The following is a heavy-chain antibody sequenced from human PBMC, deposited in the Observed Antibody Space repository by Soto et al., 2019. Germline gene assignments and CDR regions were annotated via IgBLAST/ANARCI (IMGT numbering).Heavy chain of an antibody. D-gene: IGHD3-3*01. CDR3: ARRAYDFWSGHPNPRYYYGMDV. CDR2: IYPSDSNT. J-gene: IGHJ6*02. V-gene: IGHV5-51*01. CDR1: GYSFTSYW. Sequence: GESLKISCKGSGYSFTSYWIGWVRQMPGKGLEWMGIIYPSDSNTRYSPSLQGQVTISVDKSISTAYLQWSSLKATDTAMYYCARRAYDFWSGHPNPRYYYGMDVWGQGTTVTVS.